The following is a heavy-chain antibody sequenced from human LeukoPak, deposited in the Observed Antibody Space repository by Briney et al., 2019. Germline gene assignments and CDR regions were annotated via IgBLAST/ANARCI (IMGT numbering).Heavy chain of an antibody. CDR3: ARGDDFSGDH. J-gene: IGHJ4*02. CDR2: IHPEGNEK. CDR1: GFTFSNFW. V-gene: IGHV3-7*04. Sequence: QPGGSLRLSCAVSGFTFSNFWMSWVRQAPGRGLEWVANIHPEGNEKYHVESVKGRFTISRDNTKNLLFLQMNGLRAEDTAVYYCARGDDFSGDHWGQGTLVSVSS. D-gene: IGHD1-1*01.